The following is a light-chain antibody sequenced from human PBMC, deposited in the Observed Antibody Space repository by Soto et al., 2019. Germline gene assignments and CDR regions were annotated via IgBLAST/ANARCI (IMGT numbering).Light chain of an antibody. Sequence: EIVMTQSPASLSVSPGDGATLSCRASQSVASNVAWYQQKPGQGPRLLILGASTRAAGVPARFSGSGSATDFTLTISSLQSQDFAVYYCQQYHNWPPQYTFGQGTKLQIK. V-gene: IGKV3-15*01. CDR3: QQYHNWPPQYT. CDR1: QSVASN. J-gene: IGKJ2*01. CDR2: GAS.